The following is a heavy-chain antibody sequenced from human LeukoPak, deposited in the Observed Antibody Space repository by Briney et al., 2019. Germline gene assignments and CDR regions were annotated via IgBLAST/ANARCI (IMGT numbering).Heavy chain of an antibody. Sequence: SETLSLTCTVSGGSISSSSYYWGWLRQPPGKGLEWIGSIYYSGSTYYNPSLKSRVTISVDTSKNQFSLKLSSVTAADTAVYYCARPHKYYYDSSGYFFDYWGQGTLVTVSS. V-gene: IGHV4-39*01. CDR1: GGSISSSSYY. CDR2: IYYSGST. J-gene: IGHJ4*02. CDR3: ARPHKYYYDSSGYFFDY. D-gene: IGHD3-22*01.